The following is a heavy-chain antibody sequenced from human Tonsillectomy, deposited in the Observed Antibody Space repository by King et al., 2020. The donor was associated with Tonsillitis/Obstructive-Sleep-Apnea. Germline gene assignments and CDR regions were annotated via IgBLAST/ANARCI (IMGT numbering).Heavy chain of an antibody. D-gene: IGHD3-10*01. CDR1: GFTFSNYA. CDR3: AKGIVGSHSFDI. J-gene: IGHJ3*02. CDR2: IGGSATDT. V-gene: IGHV3-23*04. Sequence: VQLVGSGGGLVQPGGSLRLSCAASGFTFSNYAMNWVRQAPGKGLEWVSTIGGSATDTYYAEAVKGRFTITRDNSKNTLYLQMNSLRAEDTAVYYCAKGIVGSHSFDIWGQGAMVTVSS.